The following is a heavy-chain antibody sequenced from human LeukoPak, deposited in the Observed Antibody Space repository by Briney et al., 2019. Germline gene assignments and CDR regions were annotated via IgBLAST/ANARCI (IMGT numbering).Heavy chain of an antibody. D-gene: IGHD3-10*01. Sequence: ASVKVSCKASGYTFTGYYMHWVRQAPGQGLEWMERINPNSGGTNYAQKFQGRVTMTRDTSISTAYMELSRLRSDDTAVYYCARSNYGSGSYYAFDYWGQGTLVTVSS. CDR1: GYTFTGYY. J-gene: IGHJ4*02. CDR3: ARSNYGSGSYYAFDY. CDR2: INPNSGGT. V-gene: IGHV1-2*06.